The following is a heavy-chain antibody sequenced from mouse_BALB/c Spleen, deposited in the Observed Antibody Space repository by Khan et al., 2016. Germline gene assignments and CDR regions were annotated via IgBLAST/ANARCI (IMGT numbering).Heavy chain of an antibody. CDR3: ARSYGYRGFAY. Sequence: VQLQQSGPGLVKPSQSLSLTCTDTGYSITSDYAWNWIRQFPGNKLEWMGYISYSGSTSYNPSLKSRISITRDTSKNQFFLQLNSVTTEDTATYYCARSYGYRGFAYWGQGTLVTVSA. V-gene: IGHV3-2*02. CDR1: GYSITSDYA. D-gene: IGHD2-2*01. J-gene: IGHJ3*01. CDR2: ISYSGST.